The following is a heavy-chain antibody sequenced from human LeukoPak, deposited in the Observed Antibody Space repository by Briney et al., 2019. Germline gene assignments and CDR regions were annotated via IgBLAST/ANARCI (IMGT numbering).Heavy chain of an antibody. D-gene: IGHD1-26*01. CDR2: IYYSGST. CDR3: AREGGSYHPTYNWFGP. V-gene: IGHV4-59*01. Sequence: SETLSLTCAVYGGSFSGYYWSWIRQPPGKGLEWIGYIYYSGSTNYNPSLKSRVTISVDTSKNQFSLKLSSVTAAGTAVYYCAREGGSYHPTYNWFGPWGQGTLVTVSS. CDR1: GGSFSGYY. J-gene: IGHJ5*02.